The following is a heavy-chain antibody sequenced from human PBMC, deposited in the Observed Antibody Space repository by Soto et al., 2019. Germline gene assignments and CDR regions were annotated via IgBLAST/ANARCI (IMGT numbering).Heavy chain of an antibody. CDR3: ARGYYDSSGYTGFDY. CDR1: GFTFSDYY. CDR2: ISSSSSYT. Sequence: GGSLRLSCAASGFTFSDYYMSWIRQAPGKGLEWVSYISSSSSYTNYADTVKGRFTISRDNAKNSLYLQMNSLRAEDTAVYYCARGYYDSSGYTGFDYWGQGTLVTVSS. V-gene: IGHV3-11*06. D-gene: IGHD3-22*01. J-gene: IGHJ4*02.